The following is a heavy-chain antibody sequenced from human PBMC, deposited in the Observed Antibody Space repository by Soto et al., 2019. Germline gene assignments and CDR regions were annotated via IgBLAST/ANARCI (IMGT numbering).Heavy chain of an antibody. J-gene: IGHJ5*02. D-gene: IGHD1-26*01. CDR2: TAYTGNT. V-gene: IGHV4-59*01. CDR1: DGSSISFD. CDR3: ARDMHAGFTHYFGT. Sequence: TSVTMCVTSGVADGSSISFDCSWIRPNPGKGLEWIAYTAYTGNTNYNPSLKSRVTISMDTSKNQLSLKLTSMTAADTAVYYCARDMHAGFTHYFGTWGQGTLVTVSS.